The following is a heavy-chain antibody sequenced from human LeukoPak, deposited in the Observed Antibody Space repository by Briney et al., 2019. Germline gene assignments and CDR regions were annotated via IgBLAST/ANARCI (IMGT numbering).Heavy chain of an antibody. V-gene: IGHV3-21*01. CDR2: IGTSSSYI. CDR3: VRDTFSPDAFDI. D-gene: IGHD3-16*01. Sequence: GGSLRLSCAASGFTFSSYSMNWVRQAPGKGLEWVSSIGTSSSYIYSADSVKGRFTISRDNAKNSLYLQMNSLRAEDTAVYYCVRDTFSPDAFDIWGQGTMVTVSS. CDR1: GFTFSSYS. J-gene: IGHJ3*02.